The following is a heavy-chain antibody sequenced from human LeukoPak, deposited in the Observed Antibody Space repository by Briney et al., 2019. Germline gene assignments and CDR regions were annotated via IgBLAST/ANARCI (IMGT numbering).Heavy chain of an antibody. CDR3: TTDFYDFWSGYNGDDY. D-gene: IGHD3-3*01. Sequence: PGGSLRLSCAASDFTFNKDWMNWVRQAPGKGLEWVGRIKSKTDGGTTDYAAPVKGRFTISRDDSKNTLYLQMNSLKTEDTAVYYCTTDFYDFWSGYNGDDYWGQGTLVTVSS. V-gene: IGHV3-15*07. CDR2: IKSKTDGGTT. J-gene: IGHJ4*02. CDR1: DFTFNKDW.